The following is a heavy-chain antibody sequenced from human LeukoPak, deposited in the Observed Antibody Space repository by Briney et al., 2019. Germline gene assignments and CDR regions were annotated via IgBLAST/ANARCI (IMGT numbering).Heavy chain of an antibody. CDR2: ISGSGGST. D-gene: IGHD6-13*01. CDR1: GFTFSSYA. V-gene: IGHV3-23*01. Sequence: GGSLRLSCAASGFTFSSYAMSWVRQAPWKGLEWVSAISGSGGSTYYADSVKGRFTISRDNSKNTLYLQMNSLRAEDTAVYYCAKDLKYSSSWYLKDPWGQGTLVTVSS. CDR3: AKDLKYSSSWYLKDP. J-gene: IGHJ5*02.